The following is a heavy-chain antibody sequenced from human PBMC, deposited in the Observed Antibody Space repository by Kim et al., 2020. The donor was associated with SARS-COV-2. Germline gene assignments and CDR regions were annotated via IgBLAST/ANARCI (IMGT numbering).Heavy chain of an antibody. V-gene: IGHV4-39*01. J-gene: IGHJ4*02. D-gene: IGHD3-10*01. Sequence: NPSLKSRPPISVDSSKNQFSLRLTSVTAADTAVYYCARRDPVHGSGSVDYWGQGTLVTVSS. CDR3: ARRDPVHGSGSVDY.